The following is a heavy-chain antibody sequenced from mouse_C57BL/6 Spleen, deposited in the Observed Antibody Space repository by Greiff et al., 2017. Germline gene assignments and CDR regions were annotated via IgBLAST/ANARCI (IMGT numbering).Heavy chain of an antibody. V-gene: IGHV1-52*01. J-gene: IGHJ4*01. CDR3: ARGYYYGSSPSYAMDY. CDR2: IDPSDSET. CDR1: GYTFTSYW. Sequence: QVQLQQPGAELVRPGSSVKLSCKASGYTFTSYWMHWVKQRPIQGLEWIGNIDPSDSETHYNQKFKDKATLTVDKSSSTAYMQLSSLTSEDSAVYYCARGYYYGSSPSYAMDYWGQGTSVTVSS. D-gene: IGHD1-1*01.